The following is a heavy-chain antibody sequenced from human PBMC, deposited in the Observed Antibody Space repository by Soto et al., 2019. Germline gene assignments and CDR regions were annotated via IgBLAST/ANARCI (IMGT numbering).Heavy chain of an antibody. Sequence: GGSLRLSCAASGFTFSSYAMSWVRQAPGKGLEWVSAISGSGGSTYYADSVKGRFTISRDNSKNTLYLQMNSLGAEDTAVYYCAIQPSSIHAFDIWGQGTMVTVSS. CDR2: ISGSGGST. D-gene: IGHD2-21*01. CDR1: GFTFSSYA. V-gene: IGHV3-23*01. CDR3: AIQPSSIHAFDI. J-gene: IGHJ3*02.